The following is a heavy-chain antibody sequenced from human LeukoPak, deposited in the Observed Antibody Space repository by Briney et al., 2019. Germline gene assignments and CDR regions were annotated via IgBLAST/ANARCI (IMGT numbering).Heavy chain of an antibody. D-gene: IGHD2-15*01. CDR2: IYYSGST. V-gene: IGHV4-39*07. J-gene: IGHJ4*02. CDR1: GGSISSSSYY. CDR3: ARDWGRVANSIKKAGVYDY. Sequence: KASETLSLTCTVSGGSISSSSYYWGWIRQPPGKGLEWIGSIYYSGSTYYNASLKSRVTMPVDTSKNQFSLKLSSVTAADTAVYYCARDWGRVANSIKKAGVYDYWGQGTLVTVSS.